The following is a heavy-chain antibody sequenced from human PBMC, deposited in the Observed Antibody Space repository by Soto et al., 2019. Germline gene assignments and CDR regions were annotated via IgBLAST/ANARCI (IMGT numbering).Heavy chain of an antibody. D-gene: IGHD4-17*01. V-gene: IGHV3-9*01. CDR1: GFTFDDYA. CDR2: ISWNSGSI. J-gene: IGHJ4*02. CDR3: AKDIGGLYGEYVKLLGY. Sequence: EVQLVESGGGLVQPGRSLRLSCAASGFTFDDYAMHWVRQAPGKGLEWVSGISWNSGSIGYADSVKGRFTISRDNAKKSMYLLMHSLRAEDTALYYCAKDIGGLYGEYVKLLGYCGQRTLVTVSS.